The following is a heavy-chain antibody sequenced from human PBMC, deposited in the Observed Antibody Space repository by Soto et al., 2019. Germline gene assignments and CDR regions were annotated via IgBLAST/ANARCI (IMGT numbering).Heavy chain of an antibody. J-gene: IGHJ6*02. D-gene: IGHD2-8*01. V-gene: IGHV4-4*02. CDR3: AILVVYGGLYHYGMDV. CDR1: GGSISSSNW. Sequence: PSETLSLTCAVSGGSISSSNWWSWVRQPPGKGLEWIGEIYHSGSTNYTPSLKSRVTISVDKSKNQFSLRLSSVTAADTAVYYCAILVVYGGLYHYGMDVWGQGTTVTVSS. CDR2: IYHSGST.